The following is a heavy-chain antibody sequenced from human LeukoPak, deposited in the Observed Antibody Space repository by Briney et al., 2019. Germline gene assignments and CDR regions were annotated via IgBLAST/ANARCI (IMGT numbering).Heavy chain of an antibody. CDR3: AKGRGLVSPDDH. Sequence: GGSLRLSCAASGFTFSSHTMTWVRQAPGKGLEWVSAISNSGGSTYYADSVKGRFTISRDNSKNTLYLQMSSLKAEDTAVYYCAKGRGLVSPDDHWGQGTLVTVSS. V-gene: IGHV3-23*01. CDR1: GFTFSSHT. CDR2: ISNSGGST. J-gene: IGHJ4*02. D-gene: IGHD3/OR15-3a*01.